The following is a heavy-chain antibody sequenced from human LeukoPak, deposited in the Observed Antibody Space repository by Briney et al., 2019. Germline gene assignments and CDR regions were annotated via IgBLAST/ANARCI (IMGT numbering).Heavy chain of an antibody. CDR1: GGSISSYY. J-gene: IGHJ4*02. Sequence: SETLSLTCTVSGGSISSYYWSWIRQPPGKGLEWIGYIYNSGSTNYNPSLKSRVTISVDTSKNQFSLKLSSVTAADTAVYYCVRHLYSSGWYNDLPFDYWGQGTLVTVSS. V-gene: IGHV4-59*01. CDR3: VRHLYSSGWYNDLPFDY. CDR2: IYNSGST. D-gene: IGHD6-19*01.